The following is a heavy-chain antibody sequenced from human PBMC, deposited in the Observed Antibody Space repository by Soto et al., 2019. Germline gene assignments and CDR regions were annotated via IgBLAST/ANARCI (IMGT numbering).Heavy chain of an antibody. V-gene: IGHV4-30-4*01. CDR2: IYYTGKT. CDR3: GRDLTSNANCIDP. J-gene: IGHJ5*02. D-gene: IGHD2-2*01. Sequence: LSLTCSVSGDYIHVGGYYWTWIRQRPEKGVEWMGCIYYTGKTYYNPSLESRLTMSVARSKNQFSLRLTSMTAADTAVYFCGRDLTSNANCIDPWGQGTLVTVSS. CDR1: GDYIHVGGYY.